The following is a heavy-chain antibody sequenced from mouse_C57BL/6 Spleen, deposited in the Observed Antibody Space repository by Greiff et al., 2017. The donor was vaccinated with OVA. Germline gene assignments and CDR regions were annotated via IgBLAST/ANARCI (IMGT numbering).Heavy chain of an antibody. J-gene: IGHJ3*01. V-gene: IGHV5-9*01. Sequence: DVMLVESGGGLVKPGGSLKLSCAASGFTFSSYTMSWVRQTPEKRLEWVATISGGGGNTYYPDSVKGRFTISRDNAKNTLYLQMSSLRSEDTALYYCARQGGLPSWFAYWGQGTLVTVSA. D-gene: IGHD2-4*01. CDR3: ARQGGLPSWFAY. CDR2: ISGGGGNT. CDR1: GFTFSSYT.